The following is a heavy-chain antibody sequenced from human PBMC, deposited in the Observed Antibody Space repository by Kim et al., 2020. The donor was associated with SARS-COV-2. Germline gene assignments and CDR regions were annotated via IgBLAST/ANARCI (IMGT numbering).Heavy chain of an antibody. Sequence: GGSLRLSCAASGFTLDGYGMNWVRQAPGKGLVWVSGISWNSGSIGYADSVKGRFTISRDNAKNSLYLQMNSLRAEDTALYYCARDLAVSGSGSSYYFGM. V-gene: IGHV3-9*01. CDR1: GFTLDGYG. CDR3: ARDLAVSGSGSSYYFGM. CDR2: ISWNSGSI. J-gene: IGHJ6*01. D-gene: IGHD3-10*01.